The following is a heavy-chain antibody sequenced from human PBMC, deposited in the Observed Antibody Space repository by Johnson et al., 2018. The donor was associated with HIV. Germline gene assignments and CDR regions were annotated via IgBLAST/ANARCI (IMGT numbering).Heavy chain of an antibody. Sequence: QVQLVESGGGVVQPGGSLRLSCAASGFTFSSYGMHWVRQAPGQGLEWLAFIRYDGSNKYYADSVKGRFTLSRDNSKNTLYLQMNRLRAEVTAVYYCAKGDCSGGSCYSFTDAFDIWGQGTMVTVSS. CDR2: IRYDGSNK. J-gene: IGHJ3*02. D-gene: IGHD2-15*01. CDR1: GFTFSSYG. CDR3: AKGDCSGGSCYSFTDAFDI. V-gene: IGHV3-30*02.